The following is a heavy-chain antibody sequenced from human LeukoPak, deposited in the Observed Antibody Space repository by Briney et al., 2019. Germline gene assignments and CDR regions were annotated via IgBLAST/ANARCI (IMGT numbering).Heavy chain of an antibody. CDR2: IRYDGSNK. V-gene: IGHV3-30*02. CDR1: GFTFSSYG. J-gene: IGHJ6*03. CDR3: AKEFSSGWTAVYMDV. Sequence: GGSLRLSCAASGFTFSSYGMHWVRQAPGKGLEWVAFIRYDGSNKYYADSVKGRFTISRDNSKNTLYLQMNSLRAEDTAVYYCAKEFSSGWTAVYMDVWGKGTTVTVSS. D-gene: IGHD6-19*01.